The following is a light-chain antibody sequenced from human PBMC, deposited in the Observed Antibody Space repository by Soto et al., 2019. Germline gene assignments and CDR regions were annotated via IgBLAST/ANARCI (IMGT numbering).Light chain of an antibody. V-gene: IGLV3-1*01. Sequence: SYELTQPPSVSVSPGQTASITCSGDKLGDKYACWFQQKPGQSPVLVIYQDNKRPSGIPGRFSGSNSGNKATLTISGTQAMDEADYYCQAWDRSTVVFGGGTQLTVL. CDR3: QAWDRSTVV. J-gene: IGLJ2*01. CDR1: KLGDKY. CDR2: QDN.